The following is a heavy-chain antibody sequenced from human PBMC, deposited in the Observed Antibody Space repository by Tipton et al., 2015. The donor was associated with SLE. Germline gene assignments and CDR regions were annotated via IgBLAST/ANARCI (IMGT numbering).Heavy chain of an antibody. CDR3: ARRRYFDF. V-gene: IGHV4-4*09. CDR2: IYTSGST. CDR1: GGSISSYY. J-gene: IGHJ2*01. Sequence: TLSLTCTVSGGSISSYYWNWMRQPPGKGLEWIGYIYTSGSTNYNPSLKSRVTISVDTSKNQFSLKLRSVTAADTAVYYCARRRYFDFWGRGTLVTVSS.